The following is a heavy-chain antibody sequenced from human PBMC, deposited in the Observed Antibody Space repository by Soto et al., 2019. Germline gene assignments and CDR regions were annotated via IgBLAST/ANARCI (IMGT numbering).Heavy chain of an antibody. CDR3: ARQQDSSSWYYGPYYFDY. V-gene: IGHV4-39*01. J-gene: IGHJ4*02. CDR2: IYYSGST. Sequence: SETLSLTCTVSGGSSSSSSYYWGWIRQPPGKGLEWIGSIYYSGSTYYNPSLKSRVTISVDTSKNQFSLRLSSVTAADTAVYYCARQQDSSSWYYGPYYFDYWGQGTLVTVSS. D-gene: IGHD6-13*01. CDR1: GGSSSSSSYY.